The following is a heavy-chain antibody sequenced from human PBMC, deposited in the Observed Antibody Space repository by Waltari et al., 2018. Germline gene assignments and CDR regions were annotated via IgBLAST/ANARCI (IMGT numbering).Heavy chain of an antibody. Sequence: VQLVASGGGVVQPGRSLRLSCAASGFTFSSYAMHWVRPAPGKGLEYVSAISSNGGSTYYADSVKGRFTISRDNSKNTLYLQMSSLRAEDTAVYYCVKSLSIAVAGTHYWGQGTLVTVSS. D-gene: IGHD6-19*01. J-gene: IGHJ4*02. CDR2: ISSNGGST. V-gene: IGHV3-64D*08. CDR3: VKSLSIAVAGTHY. CDR1: GFTFSSYA.